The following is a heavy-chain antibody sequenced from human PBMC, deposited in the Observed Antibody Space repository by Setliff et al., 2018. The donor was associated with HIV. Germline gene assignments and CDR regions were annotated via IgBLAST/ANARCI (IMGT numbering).Heavy chain of an antibody. V-gene: IGHV1-69*04. CDR1: GYTFTSYG. Sequence: SVKVSCKASGYTFTSYGMSWVRQAPGQGLEWMGSIIPMVGFANYEGKFQGRVTIIADASTNTTYLDLTSLRSEDTALYFCARQAGHVGDHFDYWGQGTLVTVSS. CDR3: ARQAGHVGDHFDY. D-gene: IGHD2-21*01. J-gene: IGHJ4*02. CDR2: IIPMVGFA.